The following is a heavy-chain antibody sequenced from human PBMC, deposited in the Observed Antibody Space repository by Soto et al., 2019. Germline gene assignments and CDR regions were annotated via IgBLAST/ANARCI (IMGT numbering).Heavy chain of an antibody. CDR2: INPNSGGT. V-gene: IGHV1-2*02. D-gene: IGHD1-7*01. CDR1: GYTFTGYY. J-gene: IGHJ5*02. Sequence: ASVKVSCKASGYTFTGYYMHWVRQAPGQGLEWMGWINPNSGGTNYAQKFQGRVTMTRDTSISTAYMELSRLRSDDTAVYYRARGDNWNYGWFDPWGQGTLVTVSS. CDR3: ARGDNWNYGWFDP.